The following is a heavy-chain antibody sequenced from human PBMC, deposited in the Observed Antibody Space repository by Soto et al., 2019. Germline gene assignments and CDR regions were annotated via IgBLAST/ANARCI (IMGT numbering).Heavy chain of an antibody. V-gene: IGHV4-39*01. Sequence: SETLSLTCIVSGGSITRRSSYWAWIRHPPGKWLEWVWTFYDWTTYHNPSLRRRITIAVDTSKNQFSLKLNSVAAADTAFYYCAIRGGEAAGAYNWFDPWGQGTLVTVSS. CDR2: FYDWTT. J-gene: IGHJ5*02. CDR3: AIRGGEAAGAYNWFDP. D-gene: IGHD6-13*01. CDR1: GGSITRRSSY.